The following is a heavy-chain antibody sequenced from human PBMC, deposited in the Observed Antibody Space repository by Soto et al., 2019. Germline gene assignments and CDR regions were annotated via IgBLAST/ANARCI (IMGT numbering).Heavy chain of an antibody. J-gene: IGHJ4*02. CDR2: INPSGGST. Sequence: QVQLVQSGAEVKKPGASVKVSCKASGYTFTSYYMHWVRQAPGQGLEWMGIINPSGGSTSYAQKFQGRVTMTRDTSTRTVYMELSSLKSEDTAGYYCARAVGSYSGPDYWGQGTLVTVSS. V-gene: IGHV1-46*01. CDR3: ARAVGSYSGPDY. CDR1: GYTFTSYY. D-gene: IGHD1-26*01.